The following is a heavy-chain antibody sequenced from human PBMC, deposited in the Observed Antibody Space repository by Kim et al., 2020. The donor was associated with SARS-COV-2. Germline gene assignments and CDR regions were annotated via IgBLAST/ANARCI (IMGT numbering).Heavy chain of an antibody. J-gene: IGHJ4*02. CDR1: GYTFTSYG. V-gene: IGHV1-18*01. D-gene: IGHD3-10*01. Sequence: ASVKVSCKASGYTFTSYGISWVRQAPGQGLEWMGWISAYNGNTNYAQKLQGRVTMTTDTSTSTAYMELRSLRSDDTAVYYCARVPRTMVRGVSMDLKHSDYYFDYWGQGTLVTVSS. CDR3: ARVPRTMVRGVSMDLKHSDYYFDY. CDR2: ISAYNGNT.